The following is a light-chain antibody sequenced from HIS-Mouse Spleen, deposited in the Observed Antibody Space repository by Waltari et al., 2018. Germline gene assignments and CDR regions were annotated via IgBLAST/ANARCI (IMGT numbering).Light chain of an antibody. CDR3: CSYAGSSTLV. Sequence: QSALTQPASVSGSPGQSITISCTGTSSDVGRYNLVSWYPQHPGKAPKLIIYDGSKRTSGVSNRFSGSKSGNTASLTIAGLQAEDEADYYCCSYAGSSTLVFGGGTKLTVL. V-gene: IGLV2-23*01. J-gene: IGLJ3*02. CDR2: DGS. CDR1: SSDVGRYNL.